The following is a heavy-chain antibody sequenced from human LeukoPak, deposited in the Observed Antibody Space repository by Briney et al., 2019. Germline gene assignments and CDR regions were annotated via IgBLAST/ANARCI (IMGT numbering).Heavy chain of an antibody. V-gene: IGHV1-2*02. CDR2: INPNSGGT. D-gene: IGHD3-22*01. J-gene: IGHJ4*02. Sequence: GASVKVSCKASGCTFTGYYMHWVRQAPGQGLEWMGWINPNSGGTNYAQKFQGKVTMTRDTSISTAYMELSRLRSDDTAVYYCARAGRYYYDSSGYYFFDYWGQGTLVTVSS. CDR3: ARAGRYYYDSSGYYFFDY. CDR1: GCTFTGYY.